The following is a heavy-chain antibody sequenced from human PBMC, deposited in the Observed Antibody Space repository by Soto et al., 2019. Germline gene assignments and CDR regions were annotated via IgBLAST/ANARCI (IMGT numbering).Heavy chain of an antibody. D-gene: IGHD1-7*01. CDR1: GFTFSSYD. CDR3: VRRVSGNYDY. J-gene: IGHJ4*02. Sequence: EVQLAESGGGMVQPGGSLRLSCVASGFTFSSYDMHWVRQAPGKGLEYVSSISSIGGTTYYGNSVKGRFTNSRDNSKNTLYLQMGSLRAEDMAVYYCVRRVSGNYDYWGQGTLVTVSS. CDR2: ISSIGGTT. V-gene: IGHV3-64*01.